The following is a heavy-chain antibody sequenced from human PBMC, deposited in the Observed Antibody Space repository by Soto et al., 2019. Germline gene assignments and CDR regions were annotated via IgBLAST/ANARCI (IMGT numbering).Heavy chain of an antibody. J-gene: IGHJ4*02. D-gene: IGHD3-22*01. CDR1: GGSISSGGYS. CDR3: ASMSSGYYFHFDY. CDR2: IYYDGNT. Sequence: SETLSLTCAVSGGSISSGGYSWSWIRQPPGKGLECIANIYYDGNTYYNPSLKSRVTISLDTSKNQFSLKLSSVTAADTAVYYCASMSSGYYFHFDYWGQGTLVTVSS. V-gene: IGHV4-30-2*03.